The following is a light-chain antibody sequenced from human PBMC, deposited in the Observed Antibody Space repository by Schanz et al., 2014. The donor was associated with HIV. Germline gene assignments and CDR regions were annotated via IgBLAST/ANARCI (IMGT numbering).Light chain of an antibody. V-gene: IGLV1-44*01. CDR3: AAWDDSLSAWV. Sequence: QSVLTQPPSASGTPGQRVTISCSGTRSNIGSNTVNWYQQLPGTAPKLLIYSNNHRPSGVPARFSGSKSGTSASLAISGLQSEDEADYYCAAWDDSLSAWVFGGGTKLTVL. CDR2: SNN. CDR1: RSNIGSNT. J-gene: IGLJ3*02.